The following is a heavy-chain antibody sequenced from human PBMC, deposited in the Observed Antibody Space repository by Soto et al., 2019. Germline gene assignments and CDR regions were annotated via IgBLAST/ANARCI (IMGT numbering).Heavy chain of an antibody. CDR2: IKTDASGK. J-gene: IGHJ4*01. CDR3: ARDLGYGSGSSVNHYLEY. Sequence: EEQLVASGGGLVQPGGSLRLSCEASGFTLGSYWMSWVRQAPGKGLEWLATIKTDASGKKYVDSVKGRFTMSRDNAKNSLYLQMDSLRAEDTAVYYCARDLGYGSGSSVNHYLEYWGHGTLVTVSS. V-gene: IGHV3-7*01. D-gene: IGHD3-10*01. CDR1: GFTLGSYW.